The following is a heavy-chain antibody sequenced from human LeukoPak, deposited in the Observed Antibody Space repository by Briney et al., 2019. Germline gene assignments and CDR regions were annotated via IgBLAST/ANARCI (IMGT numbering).Heavy chain of an antibody. CDR3: ARVPMVRGVIIKYNWFDP. CDR1: GGSFSGYY. Sequence: SETLSLTCAVYGGSFSGYYWSWIRQPPGKGLEWIGEINHSGSTNYNPSLKSRVTISVDTSKNQLSLKLSSVTAADTAVYYCARVPMVRGVIIKYNWFDPWGQGTLVTVSS. V-gene: IGHV4-34*01. CDR2: INHSGST. J-gene: IGHJ5*02. D-gene: IGHD3-10*01.